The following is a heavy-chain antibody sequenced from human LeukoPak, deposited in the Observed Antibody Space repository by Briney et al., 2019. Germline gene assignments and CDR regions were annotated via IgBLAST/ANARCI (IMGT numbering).Heavy chain of an antibody. CDR3: AREYSSSLDY. J-gene: IGHJ4*02. CDR2: IYHSGST. CDR1: GYSISSGYY. Sequence: SEALSLTCIVSGYSISSGYYWGWIRQPPGKGLEWIGSIYHSGSTYSNPSLKSRVTISVDTSKNQFSLKLSSVTAADTAVYYCAREYSSSLDYWGQGTLVTVSS. D-gene: IGHD6-13*01. V-gene: IGHV4-38-2*02.